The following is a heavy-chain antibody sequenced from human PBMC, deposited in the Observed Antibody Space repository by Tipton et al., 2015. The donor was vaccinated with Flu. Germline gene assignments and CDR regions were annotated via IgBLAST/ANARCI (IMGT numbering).Heavy chain of an antibody. D-gene: IGHD2-2*01. CDR2: IFRTGST. CDR1: GQSISSDYY. J-gene: IGHJ4*01. V-gene: IGHV4-38-2*02. CDR3: ARDVEPAAAVSAPLF. Sequence: TLSLTCTISGQSISSDYYWGWIRQPPGKGLEWIGNIFRTGSTYHNPSLRSRVTISVDTSKNQFSLKVFSVTAADTALYFCARDVEPAAAVSAPLFWGQGTLVTVSS.